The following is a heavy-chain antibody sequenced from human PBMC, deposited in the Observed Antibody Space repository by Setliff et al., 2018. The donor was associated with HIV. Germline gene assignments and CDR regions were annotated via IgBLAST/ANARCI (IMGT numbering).Heavy chain of an antibody. V-gene: IGHV3-74*01. CDR3: TRAAGWNSVRTTHIDN. D-gene: IGHD1-1*01. Sequence: HPGGSLRLSCAASGFTFTNYWMHWVRQAPGKGLVWVSRINGDGTGTIYADSVKGRFSMSRDNAKNTLYLQMNSLRAEDTAVYYCTRAAGWNSVRTTHIDNWGQGTQVTVSS. J-gene: IGHJ4*02. CDR1: GFTFTNYW. CDR2: INGDGTGT.